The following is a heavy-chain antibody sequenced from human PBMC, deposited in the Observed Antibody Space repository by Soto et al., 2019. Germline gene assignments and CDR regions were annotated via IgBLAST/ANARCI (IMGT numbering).Heavy chain of an antibody. CDR3: AILTGYYSPSQFDY. Sequence: ASAKVCCKASGYTFTSYAMHWVRQAPGQRLEWMGWINAGNGNTKYSQKFQGRVTITRDTSASTAYMELSSLRSEDTAVYYCAILTGYYSPSQFDYWGQGTLVTVSS. CDR1: GYTFTSYA. D-gene: IGHD3-9*01. CDR2: INAGNGNT. J-gene: IGHJ4*02. V-gene: IGHV1-3*01.